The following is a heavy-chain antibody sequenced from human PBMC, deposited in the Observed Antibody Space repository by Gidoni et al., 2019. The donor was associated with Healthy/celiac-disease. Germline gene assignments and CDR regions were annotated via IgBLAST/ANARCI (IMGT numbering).Heavy chain of an antibody. D-gene: IGHD3-9*01. V-gene: IGHV3-23*01. CDR2: ISGSGGST. Sequence: ELQLLSSGGGLVQPGWSLRLTCVAFRFTLRHHARGWFRQAPGKGLEWVSAISGSGGSTYYADSVKGLFTISRDKSKNTLYLQMNSLRAEDTAVYYCAKLKGELYDILTGFYFDYWGQGTLVTVSS. J-gene: IGHJ4*02. CDR3: AKLKGELYDILTGFYFDY. CDR1: RFTLRHHA.